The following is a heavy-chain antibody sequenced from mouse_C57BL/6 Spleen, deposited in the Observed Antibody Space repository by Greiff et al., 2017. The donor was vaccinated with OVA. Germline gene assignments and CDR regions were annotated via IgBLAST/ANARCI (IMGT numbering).Heavy chain of an antibody. J-gene: IGHJ4*01. CDR1: GFTFSDYG. D-gene: IGHD2-4*01. CDR2: ISSGSSTI. V-gene: IGHV5-17*01. Sequence: EVQGVESGGGLVKPGGSLKLSCAASGFTFSDYGMHWVRQAPEKGLEWVAYISSGSSTIYYADPVKGRFTISRDNAKNTLFLQMTRLRSEDTAMDYCAREGRLRNYAMDYWGQGTSVTVSS. CDR3: AREGRLRNYAMDY.